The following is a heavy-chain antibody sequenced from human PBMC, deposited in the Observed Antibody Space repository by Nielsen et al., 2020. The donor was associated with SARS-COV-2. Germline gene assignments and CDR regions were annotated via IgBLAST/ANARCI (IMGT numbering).Heavy chain of an antibody. CDR1: GFTFSDYY. Sequence: GESLKISCAASGFTFSDYYMSWIRQAPGKGLEWVSYISSSSSYTNYADSVKGRFTISRDNAKNSLYLQMNSLRAEDTAVYYCAREGESTWDYYFDYWGQGTLVTVSS. CDR3: AREGESTWDYYFDY. J-gene: IGHJ4*02. D-gene: IGHD1-26*01. CDR2: ISSSSSYT. V-gene: IGHV3-11*05.